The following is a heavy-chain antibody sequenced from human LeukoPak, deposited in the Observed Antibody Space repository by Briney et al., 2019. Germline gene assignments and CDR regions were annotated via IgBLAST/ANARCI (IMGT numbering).Heavy chain of an antibody. Sequence: SETLSLTCAVSGGSISSNSYYWGWISQPPGKGLEWIGSIYYSGSTYYNPSLKSRVTISVDTSKNQFSLKLSSVTAADTAVYYCARTRYYYNSRSYGAPYYFDYWGQGTLVTVSS. V-gene: IGHV4-39*01. J-gene: IGHJ4*02. CDR1: GGSISSNSYY. CDR3: ARTRYYYNSRSYGAPYYFDY. D-gene: IGHD3-10*01. CDR2: IYYSGST.